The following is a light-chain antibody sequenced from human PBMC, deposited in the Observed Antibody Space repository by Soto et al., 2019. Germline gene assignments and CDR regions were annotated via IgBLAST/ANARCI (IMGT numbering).Light chain of an antibody. J-gene: IGKJ1*01. CDR3: QQYNNWPRT. CDR1: QRISRN. V-gene: IGKV3-15*01. CDR2: DAS. Sequence: EIVLTQSPATLSLSPGESATLSCRASQRISRNLAWYQQKPGQAPRLLIYDASTRATAIPARFSGSGSETEFTLTISRLEPEDFAVYYCQQYNNWPRTFGQGTKVDIK.